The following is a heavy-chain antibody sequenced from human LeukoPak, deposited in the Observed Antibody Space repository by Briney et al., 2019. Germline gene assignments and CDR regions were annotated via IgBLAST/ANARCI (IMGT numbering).Heavy chain of an antibody. CDR1: GYTFISYF. CDR2: INPNGGNT. J-gene: IGHJ3*01. CDR3: TTPTAMTAPDAFDV. Sequence: GASVKVSCKASGYTFISYFIHWVRQAPGQGLEWMGGINPNGGNTTYAQRFRGRVTMTRDMSTSTVYMELSRLRSDDTAVYYCTTPTAMTAPDAFDVWGQGTMVTVSS. D-gene: IGHD2-21*02. V-gene: IGHV1-46*01.